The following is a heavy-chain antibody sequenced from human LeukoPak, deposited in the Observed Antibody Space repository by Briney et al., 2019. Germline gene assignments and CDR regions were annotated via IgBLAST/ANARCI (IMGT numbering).Heavy chain of an antibody. Sequence: SETLSLTCTVSGGSISSGSYYWSWIRQPAGKGLGWIGRIYTSGSTNYNPSLKSRVTISVDTSKNQFSLKLSSVTAADTAVYYCARRGVGYCSSTSCYRKINAFDIWGQGTMVTVSS. CDR3: ARRGVGYCSSTSCYRKINAFDI. D-gene: IGHD2-2*02. CDR1: GGSISSGSYY. J-gene: IGHJ3*02. V-gene: IGHV4-61*02. CDR2: IYTSGST.